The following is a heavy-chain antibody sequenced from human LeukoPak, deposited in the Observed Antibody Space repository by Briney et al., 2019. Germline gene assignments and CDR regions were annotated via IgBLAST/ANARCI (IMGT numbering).Heavy chain of an antibody. CDR2: IYPGDSDT. CDR3: ARRSYVGSTSAFDI. V-gene: IGHV5-51*01. D-gene: IGHD1-26*01. Sequence: GESLKISCKDIGYSFANYWFGWVRQMPGKGLEWIGVIYPGDSDTKYSPSFQGHVTFLADKSVSTAYLQWSSLRASDTAMYYCARRSYVGSTSAFDIWGQGTMVTVSS. J-gene: IGHJ3*02. CDR1: GYSFANYW.